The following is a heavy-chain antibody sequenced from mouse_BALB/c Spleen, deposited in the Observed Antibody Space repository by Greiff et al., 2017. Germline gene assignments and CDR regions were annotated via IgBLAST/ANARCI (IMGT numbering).Heavy chain of an antibody. J-gene: IGHJ2*01. D-gene: IGHD2-14*01. CDR3: ARVDREYYFDY. CDR1: GFTFRSYA. CDR2: ISSGGST. V-gene: IGHV5-6-5*01. Sequence: EVQRVESGGGLVKPGGSLKLSCAASGFTFRSYAMSWVRQTPEKRLEWVASISSGGSTYYPDSVKGRFTISRDNARNILYLQMSSLRSEDTAMYYCARVDREYYFDYWGQGTTLTVSS.